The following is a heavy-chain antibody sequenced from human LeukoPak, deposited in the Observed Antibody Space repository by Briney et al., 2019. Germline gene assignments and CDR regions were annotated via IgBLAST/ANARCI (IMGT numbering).Heavy chain of an antibody. D-gene: IGHD3-16*02. CDR3: ARTHGGYRYLFDY. CDR2: INPSGGTS. J-gene: IGHJ4*02. Sequence: GASVKVSCKASGYTFTNYYIHWVRQAPGQGLEWMGIINPSGGTSTYAQNFQRRVTVTRDTSTSTVYMELSSLRSEDTALYYCARTHGGYRYLFDYWGQGTLVTVSS. CDR1: GYTFTNYY. V-gene: IGHV1-46*01.